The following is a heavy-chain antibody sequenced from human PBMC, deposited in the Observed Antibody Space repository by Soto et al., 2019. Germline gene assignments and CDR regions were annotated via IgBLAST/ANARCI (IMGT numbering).Heavy chain of an antibody. J-gene: IGHJ4*02. V-gene: IGHV4-61*01. CDR2: IYYSGST. D-gene: IGHD2-15*01. CDR1: GGSVSSGSYY. Sequence: QVQLQESGPGLVKPSETLSLTCTVSGGSVSSGSYYWSWIRQPPGKGLEWIGYIYYSGSTNYNPSLKSRVTISVDTSKNQFSLKLSSVTAADTAVYYCAREPEVVTHFDYWGQGTLVTVSS. CDR3: AREPEVVTHFDY.